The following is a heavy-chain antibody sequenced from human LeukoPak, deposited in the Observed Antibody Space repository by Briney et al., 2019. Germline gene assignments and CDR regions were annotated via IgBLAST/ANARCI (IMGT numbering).Heavy chain of an antibody. D-gene: IGHD3-16*01. CDR2: ISSSGSTI. CDR1: GFTFSSYE. Sequence: PGGSLRLSCAASGFTFSSYEMNWVRQAPGKGLEWVSYISSSGSTIYYADSVKGRFTISRDNAKNSLYLQMNSLRAEDTAVYYCSSLFLFQVSADYYMDVWGKGTTVTVSS. V-gene: IGHV3-48*03. J-gene: IGHJ6*03. CDR3: SSLFLFQVSADYYMDV.